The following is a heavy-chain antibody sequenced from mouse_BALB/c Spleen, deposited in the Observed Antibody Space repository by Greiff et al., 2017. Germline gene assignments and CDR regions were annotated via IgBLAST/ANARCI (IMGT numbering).Heavy chain of an antibody. J-gene: IGHJ1*01. V-gene: IGHV5-6-5*01. Sequence: DVMLVESGGGLVKPGGSLKLSCAASGFTFSSYAMSWVRQTPEKRLEWVASISSGGSTYYPDSVKGRFTISRDNARNILYLQMSSLRSEDTAMYYCARGGGLREYFDVWGAGTTVTVSS. CDR2: ISSGGST. D-gene: IGHD1-1*01. CDR3: ARGGGLREYFDV. CDR1: GFTFSSYA.